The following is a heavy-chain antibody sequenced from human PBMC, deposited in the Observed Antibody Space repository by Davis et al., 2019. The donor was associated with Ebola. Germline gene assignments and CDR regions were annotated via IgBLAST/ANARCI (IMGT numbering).Heavy chain of an antibody. CDR1: GYTFTSYG. CDR3: ARDRVAYYFDY. Sequence: ASVKVSCKASGYTFTSYGISWVRQAPGQGLEWMGWISAYNGNTNYAQKLQGRVTMTTDTSTSTVYMELRSLRSDDTAVYYCARDRVAYYFDYWGQGTLVTVSS. CDR2: ISAYNGNT. J-gene: IGHJ4*02. V-gene: IGHV1-18*01.